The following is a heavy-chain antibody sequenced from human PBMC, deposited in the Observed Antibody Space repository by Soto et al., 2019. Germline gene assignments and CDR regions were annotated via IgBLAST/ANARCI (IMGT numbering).Heavy chain of an antibody. D-gene: IGHD6-13*01. V-gene: IGHV3-33*01. CDR3: ARDSRYSSSWPAGFDY. CDR1: GFTFRSHG. J-gene: IGHJ4*02. Sequence: GFLRPSCAVAGFTFRSHGKHWVRHAPGKGLEWVAVIWYDGSNKYYADSVKGRFTISRDNSKNTLYLQMNSLRAEDTAVYYCARDSRYSSSWPAGFDYWGQGTLVTVSS. CDR2: IWYDGSNK.